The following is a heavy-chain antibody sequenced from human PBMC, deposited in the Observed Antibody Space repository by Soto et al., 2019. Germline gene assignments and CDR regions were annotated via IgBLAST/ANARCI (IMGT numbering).Heavy chain of an antibody. CDR2: INAGNGNT. CDR3: ARDGCLGSGWYCAFDI. D-gene: IGHD6-19*01. CDR1: GYTFTSYA. Sequence: ASVKVSCKASGYTFTSYAMHWVRQAPGQRLEWMGWINAGNGNTKYSQKFQGRVTITRDTSASTAYMELSSLRSEDTAVYYCARDGCLGSGWYCAFDIWGQGTMVTVS. J-gene: IGHJ3*02. V-gene: IGHV1-3*01.